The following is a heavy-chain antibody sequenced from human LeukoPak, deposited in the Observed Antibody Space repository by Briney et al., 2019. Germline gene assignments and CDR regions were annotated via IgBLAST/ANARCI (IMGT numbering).Heavy chain of an antibody. D-gene: IGHD5-18*01. Sequence: GTSLRLSCAASGFTFRDYNMTWVRQPPGKGLEWVSYISSGDTTHYAASVKGRFTISRDNAKNSLYLQMNSLRAEDTAVYFCARAYNVYTYGYPYWGQGTLVTVSS. CDR2: ISSGDTT. J-gene: IGHJ4*02. CDR3: ARAYNVYTYGYPY. V-gene: IGHV3-48*01. CDR1: GFTFRDYN.